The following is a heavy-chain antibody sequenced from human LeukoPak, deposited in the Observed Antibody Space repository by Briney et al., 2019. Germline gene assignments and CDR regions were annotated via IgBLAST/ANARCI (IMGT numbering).Heavy chain of an antibody. CDR2: IYSGGST. CDR1: GFTVSSNY. Sequence: GGSLRLSCAASGFTVSSNYMSWVRQAPGKGLEWVSVIYSGGSTYYADSVKGRFTISRDNSKNTLHLQMNSLRAEDTAVYYCAKAVDGDYVYAFDIWGQGTMVTVSS. CDR3: AKAVDGDYVYAFDI. J-gene: IGHJ3*02. V-gene: IGHV3-53*01. D-gene: IGHD4-17*01.